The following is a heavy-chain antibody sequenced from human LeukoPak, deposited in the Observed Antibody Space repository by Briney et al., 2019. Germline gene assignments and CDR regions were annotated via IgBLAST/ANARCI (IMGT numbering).Heavy chain of an antibody. CDR2: MNPSDSNA. D-gene: IGHD1-26*01. CDR1: GYTFTNYY. CDR3: ARGPHSRSWPDIPRDY. Sequence: ASVKVSCKASGYTFTNYYIHWVRQAPGQGLEWMGIMNPSDSNARYAQSFQGRVTMTRDTSTSTVYMELSSLRSEDTAVYYCARGPHSRSWPDIPRDYWGQGTLVTVSS. V-gene: IGHV1-46*01. J-gene: IGHJ4*02.